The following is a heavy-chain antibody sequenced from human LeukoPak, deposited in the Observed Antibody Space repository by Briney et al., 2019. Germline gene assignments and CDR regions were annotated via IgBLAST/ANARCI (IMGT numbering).Heavy chain of an antibody. CDR1: GGSISSYY. D-gene: IGHD3-9*01. J-gene: IGHJ6*03. V-gene: IGHV4-34*01. CDR3: ARLLTNLDYYYYYYMDV. CDR2: INHSGST. Sequence: SETLSLTCTVSGGSISSYYWSWIRQPPGKGLEWIGEINHSGSTNYNPSLKSRVTISVDTSKNQFSLKLSSVTAADTAVYYCARLLTNLDYYYYYYMDVWGKGTTVTISS.